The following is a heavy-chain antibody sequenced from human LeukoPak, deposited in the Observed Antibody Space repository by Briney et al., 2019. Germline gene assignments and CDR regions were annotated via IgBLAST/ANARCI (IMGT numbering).Heavy chain of an antibody. V-gene: IGHV1-69*13. Sequence: GASVKVSCKASGGTFSSYAISWVRQAPGQGLEWMGGIIPIFGTANYAQKFQGRVTITADESTSTAYMELSSLRSEDTAVYYCARDACPSPRPYYYYYMDVWGKGTTVTVSS. J-gene: IGHJ6*03. CDR1: GGTFSSYA. CDR2: IIPIFGTA. D-gene: IGHD5/OR15-5a*01. CDR3: ARDACPSPRPYYYYYMDV.